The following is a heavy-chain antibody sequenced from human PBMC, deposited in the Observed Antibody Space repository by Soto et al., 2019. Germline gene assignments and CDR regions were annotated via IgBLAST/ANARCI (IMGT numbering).Heavy chain of an antibody. CDR2: IYYSGGT. V-gene: IGHV4-39*01. CDR3: ASVNILTGYYLDH. D-gene: IGHD3-9*01. J-gene: IGHJ4*02. CDR1: GGSISSSSYF. Sequence: QLQLQESGPGLVKPSETLSLTCTVSGGSISSSSYFWGWIRQPPGKGLEWIGSIYYSGGTYYNPSLKRRVTRALDTSKNQFSLMRSSVTAADTAAYYCASVNILTGYYLDHGGQGTLVTVSS.